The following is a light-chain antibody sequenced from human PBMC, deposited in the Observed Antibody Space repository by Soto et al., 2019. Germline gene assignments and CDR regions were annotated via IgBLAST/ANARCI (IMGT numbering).Light chain of an antibody. CDR2: DVS. CDR1: SSVVGGYNY. Sequence: QSVLTQPRSVSGSPGQSVTISCTGTSSVVGGYNYVSWYQQHPGKAPKLMIYDVSKRPSGVPDRFSGSRSGNTASLTIPGLQAEDEADYYCCSYAGSYTYVFGTGTKVTVL. J-gene: IGLJ1*01. CDR3: CSYAGSYTYV. V-gene: IGLV2-11*01.